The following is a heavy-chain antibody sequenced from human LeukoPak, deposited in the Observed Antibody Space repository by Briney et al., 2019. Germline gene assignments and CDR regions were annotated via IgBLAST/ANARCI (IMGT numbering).Heavy chain of an antibody. J-gene: IGHJ4*02. D-gene: IGHD4-17*01. V-gene: IGHV1-69*13. CDR2: IIPIFGTA. CDR3: ARSVDDYGLFDY. CDR1: GGTFSSYA. Sequence: GASVKVSCKASGGTFSSYAISWVRQAPGQGLEWMGGIIPIFGTANYAQKFQGRVTITADESTSTAYMELSSLRSEDTAVYYCARSVDDYGLFDYWGQGTLVTVSS.